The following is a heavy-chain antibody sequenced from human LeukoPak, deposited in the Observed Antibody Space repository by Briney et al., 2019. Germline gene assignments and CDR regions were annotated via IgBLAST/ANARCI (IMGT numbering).Heavy chain of an antibody. CDR3: ATSHDVKTAPYDL. CDR2: IFTSGRT. Sequence: PSETLSLTCTVSGGSISSYCWSWVRQSPGKGLEWIGYIFTSGRTDYNPSLKSRITMSVDTSKNQLSMELRFLTAADTAVYYCATSHDVKTAPYDLWGQGTLVTVSS. D-gene: IGHD2-21*01. J-gene: IGHJ5*02. CDR1: GGSISSYC. V-gene: IGHV4-4*09.